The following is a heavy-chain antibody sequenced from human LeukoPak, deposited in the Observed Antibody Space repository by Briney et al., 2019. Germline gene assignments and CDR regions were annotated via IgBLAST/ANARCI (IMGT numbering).Heavy chain of an antibody. Sequence: SETLSLTCTVSGGSISSGGYYWSWIRQHPGTGLEWIGYIYYSGSTYYNPSLKSRVTISVDTSKNQFSLKLSSVTAADTAVYYCARGVPDYDFWSGYYTQGFDYWGQGTLVTVSS. D-gene: IGHD3-3*01. V-gene: IGHV4-31*03. CDR3: ARGVPDYDFWSGYYTQGFDY. CDR1: GGSISSGGYY. CDR2: IYYSGST. J-gene: IGHJ4*02.